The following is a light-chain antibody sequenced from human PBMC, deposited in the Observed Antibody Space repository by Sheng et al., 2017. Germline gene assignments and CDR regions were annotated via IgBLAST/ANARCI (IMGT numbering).Light chain of an antibody. Sequence: QTVVTQEPSLTVSPGGTVTLTCASSTGAVTSGYYPNWFQLKPGQAPRALIYHTNNKHSWTPARFSGSLLGGKAALTLSGVQPEDEADYYCLLYHGGASYWMFGGGTKLTVL. CDR3: LLYHGGASYWM. CDR1: TGAVTSGYY. V-gene: IGLV7-43*01. J-gene: IGLJ3*02. CDR2: HTN.